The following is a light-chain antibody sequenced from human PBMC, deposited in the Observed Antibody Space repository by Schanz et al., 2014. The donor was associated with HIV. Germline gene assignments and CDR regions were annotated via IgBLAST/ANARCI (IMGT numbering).Light chain of an antibody. V-gene: IGKV3D-20*02. CDR2: GAS. CDR3: QQRSNRPPGIT. Sequence: EIVLTQSPGTLSLSPGERATLSCRASQSVSSSYLAWYQQKPGQAPRLLIYGASSRATGIPDRFSGSGSGTDVTLTISRLEPEDVAVYYCQQRSNRPPGITFGGGTKVEFK. J-gene: IGKJ4*01. CDR1: QSVSSSY.